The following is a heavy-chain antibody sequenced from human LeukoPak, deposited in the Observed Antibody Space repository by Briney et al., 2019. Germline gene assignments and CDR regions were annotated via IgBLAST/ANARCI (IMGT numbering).Heavy chain of an antibody. Sequence: GGSLRLSCAASGFTFSSYSMNWVRQAPGKGLEWVSSISSSSYIYYADSVKGRFTISRDNAKNSLYLQMNSLRAEDTAVYYCARDRVSGYCSGGSCYSDYWGQGTLVTVSS. CDR3: ARDRVSGYCSGGSCYSDY. J-gene: IGHJ4*02. V-gene: IGHV3-21*01. CDR1: GFTFSSYS. CDR2: ISSSSYI. D-gene: IGHD2-15*01.